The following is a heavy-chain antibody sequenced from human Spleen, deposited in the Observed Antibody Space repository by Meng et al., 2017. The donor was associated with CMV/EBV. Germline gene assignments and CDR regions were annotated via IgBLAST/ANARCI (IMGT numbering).Heavy chain of an antibody. CDR2: MNSDSNYI. J-gene: IGHJ6*02. D-gene: IGHD2-21*01. Sequence: GESLKISCAASGFTFSSYSMNWVRQAPGKGLEWVSSMNSDSNYIYYADSVKGRFTISRDNAKNSLYLQMNSLRAEDTAVYYCARVSSHSISMDVWGQGTTVTVSS. CDR3: ARVSSHSISMDV. V-gene: IGHV3-21*01. CDR1: GFTFSSYS.